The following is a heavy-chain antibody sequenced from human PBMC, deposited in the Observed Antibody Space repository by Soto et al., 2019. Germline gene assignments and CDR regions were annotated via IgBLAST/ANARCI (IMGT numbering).Heavy chain of an antibody. CDR1: GFTFSSYA. CDR3: AKSLVRRGSSANFDY. V-gene: IGHV3-23*01. CDR2: ISGSGGST. Sequence: GGSLRLSCAASGFTFSSYAMSWVRQAPGKGLEWVSAISGSGGSTYYADSVKGRFTISRDNSKNTLYLQMNSLRAEDTAVYYCAKSLVRRGSSANFDYWGQGTLVTVSS. D-gene: IGHD6-6*01. J-gene: IGHJ4*02.